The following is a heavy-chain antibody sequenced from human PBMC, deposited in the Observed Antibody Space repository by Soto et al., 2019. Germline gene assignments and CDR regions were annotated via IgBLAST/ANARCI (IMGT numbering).Heavy chain of an antibody. CDR2: INHSGST. D-gene: IGHD6-19*01. J-gene: IGHJ4*02. CDR3: ARGPGITVAGAADY. Sequence: WTWIRQPPGKGLEWIGEINHSGSTNFNPSLMSRVTISVDTSKNQFSLKLSSVTAADTAVYYCARGPGITVAGAADYWGQGTLVTVSS. V-gene: IGHV4-34*01.